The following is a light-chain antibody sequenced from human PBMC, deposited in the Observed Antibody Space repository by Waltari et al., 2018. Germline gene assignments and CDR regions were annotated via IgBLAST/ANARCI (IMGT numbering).Light chain of an antibody. V-gene: IGKV4-1*01. CDR1: QSLLYNSNNKDY. Sequence: DIVMTQSPDSLAVSLGERATINCKSSQSLLYNSNNKDYLDWYQQKPGQPPKLIISLASTRESGVPDRFSGSVSWTDFTLTISSLQSEDVAVYYCQQYYSALSWTFGQGPKVEIK. CDR3: QQYYSALSWT. J-gene: IGKJ1*01. CDR2: LAS.